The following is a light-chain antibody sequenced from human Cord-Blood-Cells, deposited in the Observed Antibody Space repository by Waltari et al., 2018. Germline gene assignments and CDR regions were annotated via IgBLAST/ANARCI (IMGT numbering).Light chain of an antibody. J-gene: IGLJ2*01. CDR2: DVS. V-gene: IGLV2-14*01. CDR1: SSHVGGYNY. Sequence: QSAPTQPASVSGSPGQSITISCTGTSSHVGGYNYVSRYQQHPGKAPKLMIYDVSNRPSVVSNRFSGSKSGNTASLTISGLQAEDEADYYCSSYTSSSTVVFGGGTKLTVL. CDR3: SSYTSSSTVV.